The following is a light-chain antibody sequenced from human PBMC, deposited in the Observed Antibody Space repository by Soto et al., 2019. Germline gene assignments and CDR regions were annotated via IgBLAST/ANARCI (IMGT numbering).Light chain of an antibody. Sequence: DIQRTQSASTRSASVGDRVTITCRASQSISSWLAWYQQKPGKAPKLLIYDASSLESGVPSRFSGSGSGTEFTLTISRLQPDDFATYYCQQYNSYWTFGQGTKVDIK. CDR1: QSISSW. J-gene: IGKJ1*01. CDR3: QQYNSYWT. V-gene: IGKV1-5*01. CDR2: DAS.